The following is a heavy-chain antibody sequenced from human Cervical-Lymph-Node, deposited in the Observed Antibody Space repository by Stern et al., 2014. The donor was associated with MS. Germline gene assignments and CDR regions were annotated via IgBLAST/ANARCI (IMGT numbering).Heavy chain of an antibody. CDR1: GYSFTGNY. V-gene: IGHV1-2*06. CDR2: TNPNSGDS. D-gene: IGHD5-18*01. J-gene: IGHJ4*02. CDR3: ARERGRAGPAMADY. Sequence: QVQLVESGAEVKKPRASVKVSCKAAGYSFTGNYIHWLRQAPGQGLELMGRTNPNSGDSNYALKFQGRVTMTRDTSISTAYMNLNRLGIDDTAVYYCARERGRAGPAMADYWGQGTLVTVSS.